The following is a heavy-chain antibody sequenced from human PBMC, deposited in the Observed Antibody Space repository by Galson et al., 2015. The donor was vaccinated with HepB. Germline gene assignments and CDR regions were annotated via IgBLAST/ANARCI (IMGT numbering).Heavy chain of an antibody. CDR1: GFTFSSYA. CDR3: STMVRGTQYFDL. J-gene: IGHJ2*01. V-gene: IGHV3-23*01. D-gene: IGHD3-10*01. Sequence: SLRLSCAASGFTFSSYAMSWVRQAPGKGLEWVSAISGSGGSTYYADSVKGRFTISRDNSKNTLYLQMNSLRAEDTAVYYCSTMVRGTQYFDLWGRGTLVTVSS. CDR2: ISGSGGST.